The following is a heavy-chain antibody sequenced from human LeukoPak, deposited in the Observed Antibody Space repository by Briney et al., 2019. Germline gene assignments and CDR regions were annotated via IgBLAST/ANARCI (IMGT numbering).Heavy chain of an antibody. CDR2: ISSSRNTI. D-gene: IGHD2/OR15-2a*01. V-gene: IGHV3-48*01. CDR3: AKSSPSPVRY. J-gene: IGHJ4*02. CDR1: GFTFSDYS. Sequence: GGSLRLSCAASGFTFSDYSMNWVRQAPGKGLQWVSFISSSRNTIYCADSVKGRFTISRDNAENSLYLQMNSLRAEDTAVYYCAKSSPSPVRYWGQGTLVTVSS.